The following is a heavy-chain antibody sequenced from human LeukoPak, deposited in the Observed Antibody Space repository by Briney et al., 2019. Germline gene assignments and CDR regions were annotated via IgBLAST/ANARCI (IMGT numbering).Heavy chain of an antibody. CDR2: IYTNGTT. Sequence: SETLSLTCTVSGGSISSYYWSWIRQPAGKGLELIGRIYTNGTTNYNPSLKSRVSISVDTSKNQFSLKLSSVTAADTAVYYCAREGIIDAFDIWGQGTVVTVSS. D-gene: IGHD1-14*01. J-gene: IGHJ3*02. CDR1: GGSISSYY. V-gene: IGHV4-4*07. CDR3: AREGIIDAFDI.